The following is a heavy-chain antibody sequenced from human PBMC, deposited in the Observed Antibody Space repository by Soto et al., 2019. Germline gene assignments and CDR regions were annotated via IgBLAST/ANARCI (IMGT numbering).Heavy chain of an antibody. CDR3: ARDPPHDDDLRFLEWFPSPFAFDY. CDR2: INPSGGST. Sequence: ASVKVSCKASGYTFTSYYMHWVRQAPGQGLEWMGIINPSGGSTSYAQKFQGRVTMTRDTSTSTVYMELSSLRSEDTAVYYCARDPPHDDDLRFLEWFPSPFAFDYWGQGTLVTVSS. J-gene: IGHJ4*02. CDR1: GYTFTSYY. V-gene: IGHV1-46*01. D-gene: IGHD3-3*01.